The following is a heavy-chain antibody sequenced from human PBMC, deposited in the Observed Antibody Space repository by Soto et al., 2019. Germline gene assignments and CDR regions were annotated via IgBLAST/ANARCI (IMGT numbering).Heavy chain of an antibody. CDR2: IYYSGST. V-gene: IGHV4-31*03. D-gene: IGHD2-21*02. CDR1: GRSISSGCFY. J-gene: IGHJ4*02. Sequence: SETLSLTCPVSGRSISSGCFYWRWIRQHPGKGLEWIVYIYYSGSTYYNPSLKSRVTISVDTSKNQFSLKLSSVTAADTAVYYCARANGDPYFDYWGQGTLVTVSS. CDR3: ARANGDPYFDY.